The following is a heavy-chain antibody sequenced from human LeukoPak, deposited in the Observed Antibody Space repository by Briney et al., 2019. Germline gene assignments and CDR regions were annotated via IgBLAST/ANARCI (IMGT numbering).Heavy chain of an antibody. J-gene: IGHJ4*02. CDR2: MNPNSGNT. D-gene: IGHD3-10*01. V-gene: IGHV1-8*01. CDR1: GYTFTSYD. CDR3: ARAYGSVPVDY. Sequence: ASVKVSCKASGYTFTSYDINWVRQATGQGLEWMGWMNPNSGNTGYAQKFQGRVTMTRDTSISTAYMELSRLRSDDTAVYYCARAYGSVPVDYWGQGTLVTVSS.